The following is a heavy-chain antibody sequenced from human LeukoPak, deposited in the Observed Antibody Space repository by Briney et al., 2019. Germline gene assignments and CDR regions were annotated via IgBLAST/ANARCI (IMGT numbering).Heavy chain of an antibody. Sequence: GRSLRLSCAGSRFTYTNYAMTWVRQAPGKGLEWVSSVSGSGRNTFYPDSVEGRFTISRDNSKNTVYLQMNSLRADDTAVYYCVKSRRVGANQRGLFDYWGQGTLVTVST. J-gene: IGHJ4*02. CDR3: VKSRRVGANQRGLFDY. CDR1: RFTYTNYA. D-gene: IGHD1-26*01. CDR2: VSGSGRNT. V-gene: IGHV3-23*01.